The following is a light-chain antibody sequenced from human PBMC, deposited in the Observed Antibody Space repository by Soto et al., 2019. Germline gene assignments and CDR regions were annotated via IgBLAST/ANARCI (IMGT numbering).Light chain of an antibody. Sequence: QSVLTQPPSVSGAPGQRVTISCTGSSSNIGAGFDVHWYQQLPGTGPKLLIFGNNQRPSGVPDRFSGSKSGTSASLAIIGLQSEDETDYYCASWDDSLSGVVFGGGTKLTVL. CDR1: SSNIGAGFD. J-gene: IGLJ2*01. CDR3: ASWDDSLSGVV. CDR2: GNN. V-gene: IGLV1-40*01.